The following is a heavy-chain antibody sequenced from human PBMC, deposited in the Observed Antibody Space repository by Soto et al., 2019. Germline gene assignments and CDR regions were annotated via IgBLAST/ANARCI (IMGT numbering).Heavy chain of an antibody. D-gene: IGHD3-22*01. Sequence: SQTLPLTGAVGAGSISGSNWCSWVRQSPGKGLEWIGEIHHSGSTNYNPSLKSRVTTSVDKSKNQFSLKLSSVTAADTAVYYCASTYYYDTSGYYSLGDWGQGTPVT. CDR2: IHHSGST. CDR1: AGSISGSNW. CDR3: ASTYYYDTSGYYSLGD. V-gene: IGHV4-4*02. J-gene: IGHJ4*02.